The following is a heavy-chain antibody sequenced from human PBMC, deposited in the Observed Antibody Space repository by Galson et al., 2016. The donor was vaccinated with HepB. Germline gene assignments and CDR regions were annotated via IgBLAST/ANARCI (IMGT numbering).Heavy chain of an antibody. Sequence: SVKVSCKASGYTLTSYGISWVRQAPGQGLEWMGWISAYNGNTKYAQKLQGRVTMTTDTSTSTAYMELGSLRSDDTAVYYCARALRGYYDNSGYLNRVGYWFDPWGQGTLVTVSS. D-gene: IGHD3-22*01. V-gene: IGHV1-18*01. CDR3: ARALRGYYDNSGYLNRVGYWFDP. CDR1: GYTLTSYG. CDR2: ISAYNGNT. J-gene: IGHJ5*02.